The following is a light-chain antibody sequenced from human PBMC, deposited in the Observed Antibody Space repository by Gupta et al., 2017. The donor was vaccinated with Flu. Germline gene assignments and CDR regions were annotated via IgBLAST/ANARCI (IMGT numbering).Light chain of an antibody. Sequence: GTISCTGSRCNIGNYDVHWYQQCPGAAPKLLIYGNKNRPSGVPDRFSGSKSGTSASLAITGLQAEDEADYYCQSYDSSRSGSDVFGTGTKVTVL. CDR2: GNK. J-gene: IGLJ1*01. V-gene: IGLV1-40*01. CDR1: RCNIGNYD. CDR3: QSYDSSRSGSDV.